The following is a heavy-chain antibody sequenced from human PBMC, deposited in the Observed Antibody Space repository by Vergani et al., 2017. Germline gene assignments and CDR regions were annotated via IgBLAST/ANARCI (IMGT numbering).Heavy chain of an antibody. D-gene: IGHD2-2*02. CDR2: FPLSSSTI. Sequence: EVQLVESGGGLLHPAPSLLLSSPPSLFPFIPYPLPSVRPAPAPPLSFFSFFPLSSSTIYYADSGKGRFTISRDNAKNSLYLQMNSLRAEDTAVYYCVPIVVVPAXILSSAYCSGGSCKRKQDFDYWGQGTLVTVSS. V-gene: IGHV3-48*04. CDR1: LFPFIPYP. CDR3: VPIVVVPAXILSSAYCSGGSCKRKQDFDY. J-gene: IGHJ4*02.